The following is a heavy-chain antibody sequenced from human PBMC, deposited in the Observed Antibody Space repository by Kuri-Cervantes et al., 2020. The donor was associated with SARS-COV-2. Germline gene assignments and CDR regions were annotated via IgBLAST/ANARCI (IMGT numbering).Heavy chain of an antibody. CDR2: IWYDGSNK. CDR1: GFTFSSYG. Sequence: LSLTCAASGFTFSSYGMHWVRQAPGKGLEWVAVIWYDGSNKYYADSVKGRFIISRDNSKNTLYLQMNSLRAEDTAVYYCAREDGYDSSGFYYYYGMDVWGQGTTVTVSS. J-gene: IGHJ6*02. D-gene: IGHD3-22*01. CDR3: AREDGYDSSGFYYYYGMDV. V-gene: IGHV3-33*01.